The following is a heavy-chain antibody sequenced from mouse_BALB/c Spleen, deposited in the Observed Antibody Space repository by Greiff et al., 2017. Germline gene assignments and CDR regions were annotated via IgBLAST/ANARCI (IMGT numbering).Heavy chain of an antibody. CDR2: IDPANGNT. CDR1: GFNIKDTY. J-gene: IGHJ4*01. CDR3: ARGERFYAMDY. Sequence: EVQLQQSGAELVKPGASVKLSCTASGFNIKDTYMHWVKQRPEQGLEWIGRIDPANGNTKYDPKFQGKATITADTSSNTAYLQLSSLTSEETAVYYCARGERFYAMDYWGQGTSVTVSS. V-gene: IGHV14-3*02.